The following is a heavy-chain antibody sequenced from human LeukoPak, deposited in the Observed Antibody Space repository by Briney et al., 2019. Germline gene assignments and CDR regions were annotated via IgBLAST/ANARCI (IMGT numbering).Heavy chain of an antibody. CDR2: ISSSSSTI. CDR1: GFTFSGYS. V-gene: IGHV3-48*02. J-gene: IGHJ4*02. CDR3: AREFSWSYNY. D-gene: IGHD1-26*01. Sequence: GGSLRLSCAASGFTFSGYSMNWVRQAPGKGLEWVSYISSSSSTIYYADSVKGRFTISRDNAKNSVYLQMNSLRDEDTAVYYCAREFSWSYNYWGQGTLVAVSS.